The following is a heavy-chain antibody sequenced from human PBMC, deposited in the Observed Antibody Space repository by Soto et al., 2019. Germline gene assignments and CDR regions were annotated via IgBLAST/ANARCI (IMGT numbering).Heavy chain of an antibody. CDR2: INTNSGTT. Sequence: PGGSLRLSCAASGFTFSNYAMSWVRQAPGKGLKWISTINTNSGTTYYADSVQGRFTISRDNSKNTLYLQMSSLRAEDTAVYYCAKDQNNGNLGVFDFWGQGALVTVSS. J-gene: IGHJ4*02. V-gene: IGHV3-23*01. CDR1: GFTFSNYA. CDR3: AKDQNNGNLGVFDF. D-gene: IGHD1-1*01.